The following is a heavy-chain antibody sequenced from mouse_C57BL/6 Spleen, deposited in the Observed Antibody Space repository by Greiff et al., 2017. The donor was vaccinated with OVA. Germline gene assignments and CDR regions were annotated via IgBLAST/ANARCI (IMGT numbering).Heavy chain of an antibody. Sequence: EVQLVESGGGLVKPGGSLKLSCAASGFTLSSYAMSWVRQTPEKRLEWVATISDGGSYTYYPDNVKGRFTISRDNAKNNLYLQMSHLKSEDTAMYYCARDGGTGYFDYWGQGTTLTVSS. J-gene: IGHJ2*01. D-gene: IGHD3-3*01. V-gene: IGHV5-4*01. CDR1: GFTLSSYA. CDR2: ISDGGSYT. CDR3: ARDGGTGYFDY.